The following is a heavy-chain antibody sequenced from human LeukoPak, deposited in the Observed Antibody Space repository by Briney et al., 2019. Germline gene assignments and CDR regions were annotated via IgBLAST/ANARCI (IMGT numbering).Heavy chain of an antibody. CDR3: ARVPDYDSSGYWGEYYYGMDV. CDR1: GGSFSGYY. Sequence: PSETLSLTCAVYGGSFSGYYWSWIRQPPGKGLEWIGEINHSGSTNYNPSLKSRVTISVDTSKNQFSLKLSSVTAEDTAVYYCARVPDYDSSGYWGEYYYGMDVWGQGTTVTVSS. D-gene: IGHD3-22*01. J-gene: IGHJ6*02. CDR2: INHSGST. V-gene: IGHV4-34*01.